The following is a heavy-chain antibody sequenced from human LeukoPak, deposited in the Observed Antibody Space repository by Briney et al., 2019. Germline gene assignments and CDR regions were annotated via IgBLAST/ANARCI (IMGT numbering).Heavy chain of an antibody. Sequence: GRSLRLSCAASGFTFDDYAMHWVRQAPGKGLEWVSGISWNSGSTGYADSVKGRFTISRDNAKNSPYLQMNNLRPEDMALYYCAKSRTTTSGYYNFDSWGQGTLVTVSS. CDR2: ISWNSGST. V-gene: IGHV3-9*03. J-gene: IGHJ4*02. D-gene: IGHD3-22*01. CDR1: GFTFDDYA. CDR3: AKSRTTTSGYYNFDS.